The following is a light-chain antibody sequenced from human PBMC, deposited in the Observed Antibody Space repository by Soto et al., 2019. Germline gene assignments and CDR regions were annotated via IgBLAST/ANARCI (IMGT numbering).Light chain of an antibody. CDR1: QSVSSN. CDR2: GAS. Sequence: EIVMTQSPATLSVSPGERATLSCRASQSVSSNLAWYQQKPGQAPRLLIYGASTRATGIRARFSGSGSGTEFTLTISSLQSEDFAVYYCQQYNNWPPLTLGGGTKVEIK. V-gene: IGKV3-15*01. J-gene: IGKJ4*01. CDR3: QQYNNWPPLT.